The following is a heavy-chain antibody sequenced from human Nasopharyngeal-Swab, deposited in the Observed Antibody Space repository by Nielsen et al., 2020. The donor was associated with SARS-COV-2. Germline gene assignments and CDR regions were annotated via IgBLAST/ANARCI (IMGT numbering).Heavy chain of an antibody. CDR3: ARAGRYGSSGYYYYYGMDV. CDR1: GGSIISRTYY. D-gene: IGHD3-22*01. J-gene: IGHJ6*02. Sequence: SETLSLTCTVSGGSIISRTYYWGWIRQPAGKGLEWIGRIYTSGSTNYNPSLKSRVTMSVDTSKNQFSLKLSSVTAADTAVYYCARAGRYGSSGYYYYYGMDVWGQGTTVTVSS. CDR2: IYTSGST. V-gene: IGHV4-61*02.